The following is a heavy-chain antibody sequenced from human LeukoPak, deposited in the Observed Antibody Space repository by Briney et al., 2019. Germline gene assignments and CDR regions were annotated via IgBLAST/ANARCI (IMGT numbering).Heavy chain of an antibody. D-gene: IGHD4-17*01. J-gene: IGHJ5*02. CDR3: ARELTVTPEGWFDP. CDR2: IIPTFGTA. Sequence: ASVKVSCKASGYAFTSYDISWVRQAPGQGLEWMGRIIPTFGTANYAQKFQGRVTITTDESTSTAYMELSSLRSEDTAVYYCARELTVTPEGWFDPWGQGTLVTVSS. V-gene: IGHV1-69*05. CDR1: GYAFTSYD.